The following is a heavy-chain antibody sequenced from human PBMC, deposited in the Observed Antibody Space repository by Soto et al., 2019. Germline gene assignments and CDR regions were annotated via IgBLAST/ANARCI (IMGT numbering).Heavy chain of an antibody. CDR1: GFSFSDYA. Sequence: PGGSLRLSGPASGFSFSDYAMTWVRQAPGKGREWVSTIIDNGGSTYYADSVKGRFTTSRDNSNKTLYLQMNSLRAEDTAVYHCAKGLVPAAKTSLNDYWGQGTLVTVSS. CDR2: IIDNGGST. V-gene: IGHV3-23*01. J-gene: IGHJ4*02. D-gene: IGHD2-2*01. CDR3: AKGLVPAAKTSLNDY.